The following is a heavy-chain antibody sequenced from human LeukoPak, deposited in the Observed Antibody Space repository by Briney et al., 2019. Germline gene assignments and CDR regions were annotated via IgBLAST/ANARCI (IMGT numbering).Heavy chain of an antibody. CDR1: GGSFSGYY. CDR3: ARSSRLNYYGSGSYYITSVRNWFDP. D-gene: IGHD3-10*01. J-gene: IGHJ5*02. Sequence: SETLSLTCAVYGGSFSGYYWSWIRQPPGKGLEGIGEINHSGSTNYNPSLKRRVTISVDTSKNQFSLKLSSVTAADTAVYYCARSSRLNYYGSGSYYITSVRNWFDPWGQGTLVTVSS. CDR2: INHSGST. V-gene: IGHV4-34*01.